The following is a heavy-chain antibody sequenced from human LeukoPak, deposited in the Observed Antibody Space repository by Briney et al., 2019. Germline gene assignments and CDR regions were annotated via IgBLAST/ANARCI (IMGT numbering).Heavy chain of an antibody. Sequence: GGSLRLSCAASGFTFSSYAMSWVRQAPGKGLEWVSTISGSGGSTYYADSVKGRFTISRDNSKNTLYLQMNSLRAEDTAVYYCAKGGRVGATTNSWFDPWGQGTLVTVSS. D-gene: IGHD1-26*01. CDR1: GFTFSSYA. V-gene: IGHV3-23*01. CDR2: ISGSGGST. J-gene: IGHJ5*02. CDR3: AKGGRVGATTNSWFDP.